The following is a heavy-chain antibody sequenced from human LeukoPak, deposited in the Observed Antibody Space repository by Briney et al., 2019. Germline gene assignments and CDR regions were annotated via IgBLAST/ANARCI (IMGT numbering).Heavy chain of an antibody. Sequence: ASVKVSCKASGYTFTSYGISWARQAPGQGLEWMGWISPYNGNTNYAQKLQGRVTMTTDTSTSTAYMELRSLRSDDTAVYYCARDSARNWNDEGNWFDPWGQGTLVTVSS. V-gene: IGHV1-18*01. D-gene: IGHD1-1*01. CDR2: ISPYNGNT. J-gene: IGHJ5*02. CDR3: ARDSARNWNDEGNWFDP. CDR1: GYTFTSYG.